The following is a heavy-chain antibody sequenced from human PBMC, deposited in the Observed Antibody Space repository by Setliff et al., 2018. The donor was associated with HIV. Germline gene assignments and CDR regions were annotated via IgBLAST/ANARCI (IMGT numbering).Heavy chain of an antibody. J-gene: IGHJ4*02. V-gene: IGHV4-39*01. CDR2: IYYSGST. D-gene: IGHD6-19*01. CDR1: AGSIRSSTYY. Sequence: PSETLSLTCTVSAGSIRSSTYYWAWIRQPPGKGLEWIGTIYYSGSTYYNPSLKSRATISVDMSKNQFSLRLSSVTAADTAVYYCIIAHSSGWLAPMGFDSWGQGTQVTVSS. CDR3: IIAHSSGWLAPMGFDS.